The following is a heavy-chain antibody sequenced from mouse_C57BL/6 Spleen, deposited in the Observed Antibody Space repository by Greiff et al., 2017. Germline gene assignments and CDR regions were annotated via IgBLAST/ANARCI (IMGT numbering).Heavy chain of an antibody. J-gene: IGHJ4*01. D-gene: IGHD2-5*01. Sequence: EVMLVESGGDLVKPGGSLKLSCAASGFTFSSYGMSWVRQTPDKRLEWVATISSGGSYTYYPHSVKGRFTISRDNAKNTLYLQMSSLKSENTAMYYCAAYYSNYAMDYWGQGTTVTVAS. CDR1: GFTFSSYG. CDR2: ISSGGSYT. V-gene: IGHV5-6*02. CDR3: AAYYSNYAMDY.